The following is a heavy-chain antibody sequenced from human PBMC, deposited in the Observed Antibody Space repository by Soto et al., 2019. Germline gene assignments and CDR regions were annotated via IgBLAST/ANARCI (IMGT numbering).Heavy chain of an antibody. V-gene: IGHV5-51*01. Sequence: PGESLKISCKGSGYSFTSYWIGWVRQMPGKGLEWMGIIYPGDSDTRYSPSFQGQVTISADKSISTAYLQWSSLKASDTAMYYCARPSHRYCSSTSCYGGGLGYYYGMDVWGQGTTVTVSS. CDR1: GYSFTSYW. J-gene: IGHJ6*02. CDR2: IYPGDSDT. CDR3: ARPSHRYCSSTSCYGGGLGYYYGMDV. D-gene: IGHD2-2*01.